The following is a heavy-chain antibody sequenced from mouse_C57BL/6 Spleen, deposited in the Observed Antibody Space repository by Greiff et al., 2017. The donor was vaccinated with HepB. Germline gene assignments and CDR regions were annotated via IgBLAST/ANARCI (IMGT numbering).Heavy chain of an antibody. V-gene: IGHV5-17*01. D-gene: IGHD2-5*01. J-gene: IGHJ2*01. CDR2: ISSGSSTI. CDR3: ARHYSNYFDY. Sequence: DVMLVESGGGLVKPGGSLKLSCAASGFTFSDYGMHWVRQAPEKGLEWVAYISSGSSTIYYADTVKGRFTISRDNAKNTLFLQMTSLRSEDTAMYYCARHYSNYFDYWGQGTTLTVSS. CDR1: GFTFSDYG.